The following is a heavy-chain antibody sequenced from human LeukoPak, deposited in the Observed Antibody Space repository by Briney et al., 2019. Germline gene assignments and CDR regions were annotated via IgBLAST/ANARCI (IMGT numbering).Heavy chain of an antibody. V-gene: IGHV1-24*01. Sequence: ASVKVSCKVSGYTLSELSMHWVRQAPGKGLGWMGGFDPEDGETIYAQKFQGRVTMTEDTSTDTAYMALSSLRSADTAVYSCAPHSSAVDYWGQGTLVTVSS. CDR2: FDPEDGET. CDR3: APHSSAVDY. J-gene: IGHJ4*02. D-gene: IGHD5-18*01. CDR1: GYTLSELS.